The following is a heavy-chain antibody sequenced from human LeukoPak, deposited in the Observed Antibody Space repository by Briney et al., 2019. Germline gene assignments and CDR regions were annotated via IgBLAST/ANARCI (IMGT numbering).Heavy chain of an antibody. CDR1: GVSISSYY. CDR2: INHSGST. D-gene: IGHD5-24*01. Sequence: SEALSLTCTVSGVSISSYYWSWIRQPPGKGRQWIGEINHSGSTNYNPSLKSRVTISVDTSKNQFSLKLSSVTAADTAGYYCARGQRGLQLGLDYWGEGTLVTVSS. CDR3: ARGQRGLQLGLDY. J-gene: IGHJ4*02. V-gene: IGHV4-34*01.